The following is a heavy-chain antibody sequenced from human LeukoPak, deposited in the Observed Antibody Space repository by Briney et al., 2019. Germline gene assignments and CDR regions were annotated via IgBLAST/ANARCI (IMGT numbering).Heavy chain of an antibody. CDR3: SRGQYRHDY. D-gene: IGHD2-2*01. Sequence: SETLSLTCTVSGGSISSYYWSWIRQPPGKGLEWIGYIYYSGSTNYNPSLKSRVTISLDTSKNQFSLTLNSVTTADTAVYYCSRGQYRHDYWGQGTLVTVSS. V-gene: IGHV4-59*01. J-gene: IGHJ4*02. CDR1: GGSISSYY. CDR2: IYYSGST.